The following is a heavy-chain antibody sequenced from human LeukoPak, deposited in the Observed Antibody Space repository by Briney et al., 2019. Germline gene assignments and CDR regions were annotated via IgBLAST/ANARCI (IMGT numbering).Heavy chain of an antibody. CDR3: AKSRSPTDDGFYYGMDV. CDR1: GFTFRAYG. J-gene: IGHJ6*02. Sequence: AGSLTLSCAASGFTFRAYGMNWVRQAPGKGLEWVALISYDGTSQYYVDSVKGRFTISRDNSKNPVSVQMNSLRAEDTAVYCCAKSRSPTDDGFYYGMDVRGQGTTVTVSS. CDR2: ISYDGTSQ. V-gene: IGHV3-30*18. D-gene: IGHD3-10*01.